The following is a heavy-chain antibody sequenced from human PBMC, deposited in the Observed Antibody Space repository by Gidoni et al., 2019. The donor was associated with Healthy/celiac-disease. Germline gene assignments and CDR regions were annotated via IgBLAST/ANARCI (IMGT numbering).Heavy chain of an antibody. V-gene: IGHV3-23*01. CDR2: ISGSGGST. J-gene: IGHJ4*02. CDR1: GFTFSSKA. D-gene: IGHD3-3*01. Sequence: EVQLLESGGGLAQPGGSLRLSCAASGFTFSSKAMSWVRQAPGKVLEWVSAISGSGGSTYYADAVKGRFTISRANSKNTLYLQMNSLRAEGTAVYCCAKDSTGLYYDFWSGYYPFDYWGQGTLVTVSS. CDR3: AKDSTGLYYDFWSGYYPFDY.